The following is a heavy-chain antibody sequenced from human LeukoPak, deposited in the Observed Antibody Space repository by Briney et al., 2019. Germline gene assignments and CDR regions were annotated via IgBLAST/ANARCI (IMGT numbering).Heavy chain of an antibody. CDR3: ARASAVAGSFDY. V-gene: IGHV1-69*13. Sequence: SVRVSCKASGGTFSSYAISWVRQAPGQGLEWMGGIIPIFGTANYAQKFQGRVTITADESTSTAYMELSSLRSEDTAVYYCARASAVAGSFDYWGQGTLVTVSS. CDR2: IIPIFGTA. J-gene: IGHJ4*02. CDR1: GGTFSSYA. D-gene: IGHD6-19*01.